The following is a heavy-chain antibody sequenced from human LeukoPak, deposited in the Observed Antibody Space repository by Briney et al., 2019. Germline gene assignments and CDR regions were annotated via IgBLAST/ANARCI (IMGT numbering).Heavy chain of an antibody. D-gene: IGHD3-22*01. CDR1: GYTFTSYG. V-gene: IGHV1-18*01. Sequence: ASVKVSCKASGYTFTSYGISWVRQAPGQGLGWMGWISAYNGNANYAQKLQGRVTMTTDTSTSTAYMELRSLGSDDTAVYYCARVCYYDSSGYSRDSNWFDPWGQGTLVTVSS. CDR3: ARVCYYDSSGYSRDSNWFDP. CDR2: ISAYNGNA. J-gene: IGHJ5*02.